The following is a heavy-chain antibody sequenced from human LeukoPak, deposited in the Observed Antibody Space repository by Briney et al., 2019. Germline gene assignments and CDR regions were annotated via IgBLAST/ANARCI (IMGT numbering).Heavy chain of an antibody. D-gene: IGHD3-10*01. V-gene: IGHV3-9*01. J-gene: IGHJ5*02. Sequence: GGSLRLSCAASGFTFDDYAMHGVRQAPGKGLEWVSGISWNSGSIGYADSVKGRFTISRDNAKNSLYLQMNSLRAEDTALYYCAKDGYGSGSFGWFDPWGQGTLVTVSS. CDR1: GFTFDDYA. CDR3: AKDGYGSGSFGWFDP. CDR2: ISWNSGSI.